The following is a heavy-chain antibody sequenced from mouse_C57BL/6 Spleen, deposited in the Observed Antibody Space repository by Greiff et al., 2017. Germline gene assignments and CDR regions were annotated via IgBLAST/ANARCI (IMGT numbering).Heavy chain of an antibody. Sequence: EVQLQQSGAELVRPGASVKLSCTASGFNIKDYYMHWVKQRPEQGLEWIGRIDPEDGDTEYAPKFQGKATVTADTSSNTAYLQLSSLTSEDTAVYYCTPTITTVVARAYWGQGTLVTVSA. J-gene: IGHJ3*01. V-gene: IGHV14-1*01. CDR2: IDPEDGDT. CDR3: TPTITTVVARAY. CDR1: GFNIKDYY. D-gene: IGHD1-1*01.